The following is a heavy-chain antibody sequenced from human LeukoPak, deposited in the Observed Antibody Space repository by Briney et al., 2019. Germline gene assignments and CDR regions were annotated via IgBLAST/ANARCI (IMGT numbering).Heavy chain of an antibody. Sequence: GGSLRLSCAASEFTFSSYEMNWVRQALGKGLEWVSYISNSGSTIYYADSVKGRFTISRDNAKNSLYLQMNSLRAEDTAVYYCAKTSGWHHDYWGQGTLVTVSS. CDR2: ISNSGSTI. CDR3: AKTSGWHHDY. J-gene: IGHJ4*02. V-gene: IGHV3-48*03. D-gene: IGHD6-19*01. CDR1: EFTFSSYE.